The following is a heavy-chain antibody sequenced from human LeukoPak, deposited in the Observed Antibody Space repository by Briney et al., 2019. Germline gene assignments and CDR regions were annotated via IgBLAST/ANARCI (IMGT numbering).Heavy chain of an antibody. D-gene: IGHD3-10*01. CDR2: IYYSGST. CDR1: AGSISSGVYY. CDR3: ARGVKGLRGAFDI. J-gene: IGHJ3*02. Sequence: SETLSLTCTVSAGSISSGVYYWSWIRQHPGKGLEWIGYIYYSGSTYSNPSLKSRLTMSVDISKNQFSLKLSSVTAADTAVYYCARGVKGLRGAFDIWGQGTMVTVSS. V-gene: IGHV4-31*03.